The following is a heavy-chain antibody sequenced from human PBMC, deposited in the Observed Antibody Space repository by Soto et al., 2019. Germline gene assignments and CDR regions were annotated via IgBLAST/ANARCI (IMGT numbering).Heavy chain of an antibody. CDR2: INAGNGNT. CDR3: AASYCSSTSCPFYYYYGMDV. D-gene: IGHD2-2*01. J-gene: IGHJ6*02. V-gene: IGHV1-3*01. CDR1: GYTFTSYA. Sequence: GASVKVSCKASGYTFTSYAMHWVRQAPGQRLEWMGWINAGNGNTKYSQKFQGRVTITRDTSASTAYMELSSLRSGDTAVYYCAASYCSSTSCPFYYYYGMDVWGQGTTVTVSS.